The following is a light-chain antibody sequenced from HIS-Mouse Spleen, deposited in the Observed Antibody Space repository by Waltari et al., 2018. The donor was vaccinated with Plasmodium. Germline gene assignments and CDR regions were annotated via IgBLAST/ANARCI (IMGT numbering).Light chain of an antibody. V-gene: IGLV3-19*01. J-gene: IGLJ3*02. CDR3: NSRDSSGNPNWV. CDR2: GKN. CDR1: SLRSYY. Sequence: SSELTQDPAVSVALGQTVRIPCQGDSLRSYYASWYQQKPGQAPVLVIYGKNNRPSGIPDRFSGSSSGNTASLTITGAQAEDEADYYCNSRDSSGNPNWVFGGGTKLTVL.